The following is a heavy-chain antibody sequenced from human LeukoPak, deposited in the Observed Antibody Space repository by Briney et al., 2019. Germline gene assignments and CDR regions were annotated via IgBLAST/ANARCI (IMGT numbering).Heavy chain of an antibody. CDR3: ARDYYDSSGYYQGFDP. D-gene: IGHD3-22*01. CDR1: GYTLTELS. V-gene: IGHV1-24*01. Sequence: ASVKVSCKVSGYTLTELSMHWVRQAPGKGLEWMGGFDPEDGETIYAQKFQGRVTMTEDTSTGTAYMELSSLRSDDTAVYYCARDYYDSSGYYQGFDPWGQGTLVTVSS. CDR2: FDPEDGET. J-gene: IGHJ5*02.